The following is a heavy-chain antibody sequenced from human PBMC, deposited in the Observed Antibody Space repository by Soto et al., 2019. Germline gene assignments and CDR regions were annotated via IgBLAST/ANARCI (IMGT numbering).Heavy chain of an antibody. CDR1: GFTFSSYA. CDR2: ISGSGGST. CDR3: AKDSDSGLLWFGELLPNSPYFDY. V-gene: IGHV3-23*01. D-gene: IGHD3-10*01. Sequence: SLRLSCAASGFTFSSYALSWVRQAPGKGLEWVSAISGSGGSTYYADSVKGRFTISRDNSKNTLYLQMNSLRAEDTAVYYCAKDSDSGLLWFGELLPNSPYFDYCGQGTLVTVS. J-gene: IGHJ4*02.